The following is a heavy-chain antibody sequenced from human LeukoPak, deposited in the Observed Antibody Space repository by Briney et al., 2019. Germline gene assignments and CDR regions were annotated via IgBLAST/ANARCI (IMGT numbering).Heavy chain of an antibody. V-gene: IGHV4-34*01. CDR1: GGSFSGYY. Sequence: SETLSLTCAVYGGSFSGYYWSWIRQPPGKGLEWIGEINHSGSTNYNPSLKSRVTISVDTSKNQLSLRLSSVTAADTAVYYCASPALNSSSSSWSQGTLVTVSS. J-gene: IGHJ4*02. CDR3: ASPALNSSSSS. CDR2: INHSGST. D-gene: IGHD6-6*01.